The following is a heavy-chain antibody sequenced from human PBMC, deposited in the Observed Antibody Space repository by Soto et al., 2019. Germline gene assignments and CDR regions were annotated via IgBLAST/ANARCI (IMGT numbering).Heavy chain of an antibody. CDR2: ISSTSGTK. V-gene: IGHV3-48*01. J-gene: IGHJ3*01. D-gene: IGHD1-1*01. CDR1: GFTFSIYS. Sequence: EVQLVESGGGLVQPGGSLRLSCAASGFTFSIYSMNWVRQAPGKGLEWISYISSTSGTKYYADSVKGRFTISRDNAKNSLYLQMTSLRAEDTAVYYCASYNWNDVKAFDFWGQGTMVTVSS. CDR3: ASYNWNDVKAFDF.